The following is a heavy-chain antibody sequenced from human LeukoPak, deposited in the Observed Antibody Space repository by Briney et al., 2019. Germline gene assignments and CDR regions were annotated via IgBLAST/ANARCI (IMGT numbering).Heavy chain of an antibody. Sequence: TSQTLSLTCTVSGGSISSGSYYWSWIRQPAGKGLEWIGRIYTSGSTNYSPSLKSRVTISVDTSKNQFSLKLSSVTAADTAVYYCASGLRYFDLYYWGQGTLVTVSS. D-gene: IGHD3-9*01. CDR3: ASGLRYFDLYY. CDR1: GGSISSGSYY. CDR2: IYTSGST. J-gene: IGHJ4*02. V-gene: IGHV4-61*02.